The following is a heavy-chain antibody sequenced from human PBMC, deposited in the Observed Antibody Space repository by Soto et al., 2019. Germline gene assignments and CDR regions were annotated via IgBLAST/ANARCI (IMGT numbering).Heavy chain of an antibody. D-gene: IGHD2-15*01. CDR3: ARDPGYCSGGSCYDWFDP. CDR1: GFTFSSYA. J-gene: IGHJ5*02. Sequence: PVGSLRLSCAASGFTFSSYAMHWVRQAPGKGLEWVAVISYDGSNKYYADSVKGRFTISRDNSKNTLYLQMNSLRAEDTAVYYCARDPGYCSGGSCYDWFDPWGQGTLVTVSS. CDR2: ISYDGSNK. V-gene: IGHV3-30-3*01.